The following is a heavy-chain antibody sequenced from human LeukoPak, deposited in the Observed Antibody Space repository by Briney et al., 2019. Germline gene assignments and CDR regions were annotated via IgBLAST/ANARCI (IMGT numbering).Heavy chain of an antibody. Sequence: GGSLRLSCAASGFTFSSYAMHWVRQAPGKGLEWVSYISSSSSTIYYADSVKGRFTISRDNAKNSLYLQMNSLRAEDTAVYYCARDLVGITGRYSIWGQGTMVTVSS. CDR3: ARDLVGITGRYSI. V-gene: IGHV3-48*04. CDR2: ISSSSSTI. J-gene: IGHJ3*02. CDR1: GFTFSSYA. D-gene: IGHD1-20*01.